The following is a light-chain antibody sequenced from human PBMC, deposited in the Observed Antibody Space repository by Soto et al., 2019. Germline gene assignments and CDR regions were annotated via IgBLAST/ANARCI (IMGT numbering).Light chain of an antibody. CDR3: QHYNNWPPEYT. Sequence: EIVMTQSPATLSVSPGGRVTLSCRASQSVGRDLAWYQQKPGQAPRLLIFAASARATGIPARFSGSGSGTEFTLTISSLQSEDFALYYCQHYNNWPPEYTFGQGTKLEIK. CDR1: QSVGRD. J-gene: IGKJ2*01. V-gene: IGKV3-15*01. CDR2: AAS.